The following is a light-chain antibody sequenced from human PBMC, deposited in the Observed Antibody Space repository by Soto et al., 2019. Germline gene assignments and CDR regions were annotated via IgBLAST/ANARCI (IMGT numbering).Light chain of an antibody. CDR3: IQGSYCPWT. Sequence: MSQSTLSLPVTLGQPASISCRVRQSLVYSDGNTYLHWFQQRPGQSPRRLIYKVSNRDSGVPDRFSGSGSGTDSTLRIIRVEDEDVSRYYCIQGSYCPWTFDQGTKVDIK. J-gene: IGKJ1*01. V-gene: IGKV2-30*01. CDR1: QSLVYSDGNTY. CDR2: KVS.